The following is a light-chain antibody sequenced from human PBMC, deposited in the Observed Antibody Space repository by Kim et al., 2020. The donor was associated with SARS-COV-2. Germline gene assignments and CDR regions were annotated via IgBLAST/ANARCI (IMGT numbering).Light chain of an antibody. J-gene: IGKJ2*01. V-gene: IGKV3-15*01. Sequence: EMVMTQSPATLSVSPGERVTLSCRASQSVDTNLAWYQQKPGQAPRLLLYGASTRATDIPARFSGGGSGTEFTLIISSLQSEDFAVYYCQQYSHWPPYTFGQGTKLEI. CDR3: QQYSHWPPYT. CDR2: GAS. CDR1: QSVDTN.